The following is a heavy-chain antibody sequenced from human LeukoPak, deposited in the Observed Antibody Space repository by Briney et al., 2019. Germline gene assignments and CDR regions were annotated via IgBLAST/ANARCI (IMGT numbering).Heavy chain of an antibody. J-gene: IGHJ6*02. D-gene: IGHD3-22*01. CDR1: GFTFDDYA. CDR3: AKETDSSGYYYASYGMDV. V-gene: IGHV3-9*01. CDR2: ISWNSGSI. Sequence: PGGSLRLSCAASGFTFDDYAMHWVWQAPGKGLEWVSGISWNSGSIGYADSVKGRFTISRDNAKNSLYLQMNSLRAEDTALYYCAKETDSSGYYYASYGMDVWGQGTTVTVSS.